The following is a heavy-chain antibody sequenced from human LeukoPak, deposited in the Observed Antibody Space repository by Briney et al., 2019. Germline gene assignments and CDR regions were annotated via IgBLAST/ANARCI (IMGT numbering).Heavy chain of an antibody. CDR3: ARVPVAAASGPHYYGMDV. D-gene: IGHD6-13*01. CDR1: GGSISSSSYY. V-gene: IGHV3-21*01. Sequence: PSETLSLTCTVSGGSISSSSYYWGWVRQAPGKGLEWVSSISSSSSYIYYADSVKGRFTISRDNAKNSLYLQMNSLRAEDTAVYYCARVPVAAASGPHYYGMDVWGQGTTVTVSS. J-gene: IGHJ6*02. CDR2: ISSSSSYI.